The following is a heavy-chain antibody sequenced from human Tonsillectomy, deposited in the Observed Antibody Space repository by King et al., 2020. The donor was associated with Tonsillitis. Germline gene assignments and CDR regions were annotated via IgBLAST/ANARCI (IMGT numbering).Heavy chain of an antibody. J-gene: IGHJ4*02. V-gene: IGHV4-39*01. CDR3: ARHGMATNWGHYFDY. D-gene: IGHD5-24*01. Sequence: QLQESGPGLVKASETLSLTCTVSGCSISSGTYYWGWIRQPPGKGLEWIGSLSYSGSTYYNPSLKSRVTISVDTSKNQFSLELTSVTAADTAVYYCARHGMATNWGHYFDYWGQGTLVTVSS. CDR2: LSYSGST. CDR1: GCSISSGTYY.